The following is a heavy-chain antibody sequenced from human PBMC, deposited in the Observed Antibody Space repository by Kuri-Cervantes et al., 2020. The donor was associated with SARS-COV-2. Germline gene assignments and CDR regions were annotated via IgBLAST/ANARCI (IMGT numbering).Heavy chain of an antibody. CDR2: ISSSSSYI. D-gene: IGHD3-3*01. CDR3: ARQFVNDFWSGYVGY. V-gene: IGHV3-11*06. Sequence: GESLKISCTASGFIFSDYYMTWIRQAPGKGLEWVSSISSSSSYIYYADSVKGRFTISRDNAKNSLYLQMNSLRAEDTAVYYCARQFVNDFWSGYVGYWGQGTLVTVSS. CDR1: GFIFSDYY. J-gene: IGHJ4*02.